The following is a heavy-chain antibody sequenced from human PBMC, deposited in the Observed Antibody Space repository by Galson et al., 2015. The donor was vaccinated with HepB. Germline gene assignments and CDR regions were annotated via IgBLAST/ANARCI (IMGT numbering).Heavy chain of an antibody. D-gene: IGHD4-17*01. Sequence: SVKVSCKASGGTFSSYAISWVRQAPGQGLEWMGRINPNSGGTNYAQRFQGRVTMTRDTSISTAYMELRSLRPDDTAVYYCARVTYGDTPLDYWGQGTLVTVSS. CDR2: INPNSGGT. V-gene: IGHV1-2*06. CDR3: ARVTYGDTPLDY. J-gene: IGHJ4*02. CDR1: GGTFSSYA.